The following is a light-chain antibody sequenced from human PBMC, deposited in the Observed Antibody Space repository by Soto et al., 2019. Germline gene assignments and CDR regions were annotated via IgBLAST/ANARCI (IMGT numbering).Light chain of an antibody. V-gene: IGKV3-11*01. J-gene: IGKJ4*01. CDR3: QQRSNWPLT. CDR2: DAS. CDR1: QRVSSY. Sequence: VLTQSPATLSFSTGERATLSSRASQRVSSYLARYQQKPGQAPRHLIYDASNRATGIPARFSGSGSGTDFTLSISSLEPEDFAVYYCQQRSNWPLTFGGGTKVDIK.